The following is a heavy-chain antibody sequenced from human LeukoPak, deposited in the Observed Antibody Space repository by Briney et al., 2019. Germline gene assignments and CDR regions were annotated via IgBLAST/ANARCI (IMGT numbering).Heavy chain of an antibody. CDR1: GFTFRSYA. V-gene: IGHV3-23*01. J-gene: IGHJ4*02. D-gene: IGHD1-26*01. CDR2: IGGSDGKT. Sequence: GGSLRLSCAASGFTFRSYAMSWVRQAPGNGLEWVSAIGGSDGKTYYADSVKGRFTISRDNSKNTLYLQMNSLRAEDTAVYYCARGWAYWGQGTLVTVSS. CDR3: ARGWAY.